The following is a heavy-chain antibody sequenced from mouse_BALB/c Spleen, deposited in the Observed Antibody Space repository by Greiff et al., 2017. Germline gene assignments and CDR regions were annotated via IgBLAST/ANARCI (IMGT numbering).Heavy chain of an antibody. CDR3: ALTTATGFDY. CDR2: IDPENGDT. V-gene: IGHV14-4*02. J-gene: IGHJ2*01. CDR1: GFNIKDYY. D-gene: IGHD1-2*01. Sequence: EVQLQQSGAELVRSGASVKLSCTASGFNIKDYYMHWVKQRPEQGLEWIGWIDPENGDTEYAPKFQGKATMTADTSSNTAYLQLSSLTSEDTAVYYCALTTATGFDYWGQGTTLTVSS.